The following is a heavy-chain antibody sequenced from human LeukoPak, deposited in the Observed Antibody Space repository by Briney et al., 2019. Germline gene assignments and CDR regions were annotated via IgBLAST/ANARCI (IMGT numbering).Heavy chain of an antibody. CDR2: INPKSGGT. J-gene: IGHJ4*02. CDR1: GYIFTGYY. V-gene: IGHV1-2*02. CDR3: ARERPGIAVAGTGFAY. D-gene: IGHD6-19*01. Sequence: ASVKVSCKASGYIFTGYYMHWVRQAPGQGLEWMGWINPKSGGTKYAQKFQGRVTMIRDTSISTAYMELSRLTSDDTAVYYCARERPGIAVAGTGFAYWGQGTLVTVSS.